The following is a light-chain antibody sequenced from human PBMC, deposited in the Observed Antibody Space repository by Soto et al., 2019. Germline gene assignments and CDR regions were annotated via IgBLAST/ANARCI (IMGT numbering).Light chain of an antibody. CDR3: QQYGSSGT. Sequence: EIVMTQSPATVSVSPGERATLYCRASQSVGNNLAWYQQKPGQAPSLFIFGASNRATGIPDRFSGSGSGTDFTLTISRLEPEDFAVYYCQQYGSSGTFGRGTKVDIK. CDR1: QSVGNN. CDR2: GAS. J-gene: IGKJ4*02. V-gene: IGKV3-20*01.